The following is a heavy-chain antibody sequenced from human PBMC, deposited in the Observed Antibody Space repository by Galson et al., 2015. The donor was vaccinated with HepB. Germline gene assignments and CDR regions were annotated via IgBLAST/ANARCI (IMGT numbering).Heavy chain of an antibody. Sequence: SLRLSCAASGFTFSSYAMSWVRQAPGKGLEWVSAIGGSGGSTYYADSVKGRFTISRDNSKNTLYLQMNSLRAEDTAVYYCAKASGPYYYDSSGYPRTEAFDIWGQGTMVTVSS. CDR2: IGGSGGST. CDR1: GFTFSSYA. V-gene: IGHV3-23*01. D-gene: IGHD3-22*01. CDR3: AKASGPYYYDSSGYPRTEAFDI. J-gene: IGHJ3*02.